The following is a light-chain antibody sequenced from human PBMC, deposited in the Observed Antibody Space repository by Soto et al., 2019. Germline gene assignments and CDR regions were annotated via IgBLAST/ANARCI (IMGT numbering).Light chain of an antibody. V-gene: IGKV3-20*01. Sequence: EIVLTQSPGTLSLSPGERATLSCRAGQSVTSNSLAWYHQKFGQPPRLLIYGASSRATGIPDRFSGSGSGTDFTLTISRLEPEDFAVYYCQQYGSSLITFGQGTRLEIK. CDR3: QQYGSSLIT. CDR1: QSVTSNS. J-gene: IGKJ5*01. CDR2: GAS.